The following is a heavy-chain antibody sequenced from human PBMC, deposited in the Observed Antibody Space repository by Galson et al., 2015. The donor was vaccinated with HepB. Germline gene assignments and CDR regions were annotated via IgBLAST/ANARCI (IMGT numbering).Heavy chain of an antibody. J-gene: IGHJ4*02. CDR3: ARMSRGRIAAAGPHPPPFDY. V-gene: IGHV2-70*11. D-gene: IGHD6-13*01. CDR2: IDWDDAK. Sequence: PALVKPTQTLTLTCTFSGFSLSTGGMCVSWIRQPPGQALEWLARIDWDDAKYSSTSLKTRLTISKDTSKNQVVLTMTNVDPVDTATYYCARMSRGRIAAAGPHPPPFDYWGQGTLVTVSS. CDR1: GFSLSTGGMC.